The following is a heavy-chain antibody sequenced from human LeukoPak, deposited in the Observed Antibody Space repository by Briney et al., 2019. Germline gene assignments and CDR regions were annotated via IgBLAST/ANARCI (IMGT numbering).Heavy chain of an antibody. V-gene: IGHV3-21*06. J-gene: IGHJ3*02. D-gene: IGHD5-18*01. CDR2: ISSSSSYI. CDR1: GFSFSSNS. Sequence: PGGSLRLSCAASGFSFSSNSMNWVRQAPGRGLEWVSSISSSSSYIYYADSVKGRFTISRDNAKNSLYLQMNSLRAEDTAVYYCARGPHSALDTDDAFDIWGQGTMVTVSS. CDR3: ARGPHSALDTDDAFDI.